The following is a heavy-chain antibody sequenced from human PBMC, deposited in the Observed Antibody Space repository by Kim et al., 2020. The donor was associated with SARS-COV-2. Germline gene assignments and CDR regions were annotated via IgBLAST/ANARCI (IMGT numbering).Heavy chain of an antibody. CDR2: IWYDGSNK. J-gene: IGHJ1*01. CDR1: GFTFSSYA. V-gene: IGHV3-33*06. CDR3: AKGLVQH. Sequence: GGSLRLSCAASGFTFSSYAMHWVRQAPGKGLEWVAVIWYDGSNKYYADSVKGRFTISRDNSKNTLYLQMNSLRAEDTAVYYCAKGLVQHWGQGTLVTVSA.